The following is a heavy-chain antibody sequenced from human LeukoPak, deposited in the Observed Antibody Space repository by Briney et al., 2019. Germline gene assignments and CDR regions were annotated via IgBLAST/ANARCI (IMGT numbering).Heavy chain of an antibody. V-gene: IGHV3-21*01. D-gene: IGHD4-17*01. CDR1: GFTFSSYS. Sequence: GGSLRLSCAVSGFTFSSYSMNWVRQAPGKGLEWVSSISSSSSYIYYADSVKGRFTISRDNAKNSLYLQMNSLRAEDTAVYYCARDELSYGDFLDYWGQGTLVTVSS. CDR3: ARDELSYGDFLDY. CDR2: ISSSSSYI. J-gene: IGHJ4*02.